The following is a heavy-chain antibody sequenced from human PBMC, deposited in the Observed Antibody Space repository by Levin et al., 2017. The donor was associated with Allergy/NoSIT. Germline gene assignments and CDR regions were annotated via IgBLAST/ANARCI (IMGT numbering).Heavy chain of an antibody. CDR2: IYYSGST. Sequence: SETLSLTCTVSGGSVSSGSYYWSWIRQPPGKGLEWIGYIYYSGSTNYNPSLKSRVTISVDTSKNQFSLKLSSVTAADTAVYYCARERNYYGSGSYYNLYYFDYWGQGTLVTVSS. D-gene: IGHD3-10*01. CDR3: ARERNYYGSGSYYNLYYFDY. CDR1: GGSVSSGSYY. V-gene: IGHV4-61*01. J-gene: IGHJ4*02.